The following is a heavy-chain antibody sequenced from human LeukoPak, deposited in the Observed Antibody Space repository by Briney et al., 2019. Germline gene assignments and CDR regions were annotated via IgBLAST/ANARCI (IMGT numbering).Heavy chain of an antibody. J-gene: IGHJ3*02. CDR3: ARGVGMMQHDAFDI. CDR2: ISGSGGST. CDR1: GFTFSSYA. Sequence: SGGSLRLSCAASGFTFSSYAMSWVRQAPGKGLEWVSAISGSGGSTYNADSVKGRFTISRDNSKNSLYLQMNSLRAEDTAVYYCARGVGMMQHDAFDIWGQGTMVTVSS. V-gene: IGHV3-23*01. D-gene: IGHD2-15*01.